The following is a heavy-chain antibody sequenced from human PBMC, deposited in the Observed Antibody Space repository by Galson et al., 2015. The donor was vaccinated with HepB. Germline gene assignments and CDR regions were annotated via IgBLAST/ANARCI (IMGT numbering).Heavy chain of an antibody. CDR3: ARGKGSYRNREYCFAY. J-gene: IGHJ4*02. V-gene: IGHV1-69*13. CDR2: IIPIFGTA. Sequence: SVKVSCKASGGTFSSYAISWVRQAPGQGLEWMGGIIPIFGTANYAQKFQGRVTITADESTSTAYMELSSLRSEDTAVYYCARGKGSYRNREYCFAYWGQGSLVTVSS. CDR1: GGTFSSYA. D-gene: IGHD3-16*02.